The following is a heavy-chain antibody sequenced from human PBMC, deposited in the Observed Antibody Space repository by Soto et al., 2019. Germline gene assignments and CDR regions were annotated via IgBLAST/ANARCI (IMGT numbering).Heavy chain of an antibody. V-gene: IGHV3-74*01. J-gene: IGHJ4*02. Sequence: EVQLVESGGGLVQPGGSVRLSCAASGFVFSMYWMHWVRQAPDKVLEWVSRISDDGSTIHYADSVKGRFSISRDNAQNILFLEMTALRDDDTAVYYCVRGPRPSSVGTGAFWGQGSPVTVSS. CDR1: GFVFSMYW. CDR2: ISDDGSTI. D-gene: IGHD3-10*01. CDR3: VRGPRPSSVGTGAF.